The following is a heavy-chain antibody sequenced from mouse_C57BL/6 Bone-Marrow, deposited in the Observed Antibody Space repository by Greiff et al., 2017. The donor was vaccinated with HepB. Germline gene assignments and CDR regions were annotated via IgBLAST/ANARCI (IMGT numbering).Heavy chain of an antibody. D-gene: IGHD2-4*01. V-gene: IGHV1-20*01. J-gene: IGHJ4*01. CDR2: INPYNGDT. CDR1: GYSFTGYF. Sequence: EVMLVESGPELVKPGDSVKISCKASGYSFTGYFMNWVMQSHGKSLEWIGRINPYNGDTFYNHKFKGKATLTVDKSSSTAHMELRSLTSEDSAVYYCARYYYDYENYAMDYWGQGTSVTVSS. CDR3: ARYYYDYENYAMDY.